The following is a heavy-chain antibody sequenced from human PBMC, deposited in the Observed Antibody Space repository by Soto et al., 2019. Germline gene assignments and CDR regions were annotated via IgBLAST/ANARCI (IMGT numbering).Heavy chain of an antibody. D-gene: IGHD3-22*01. V-gene: IGHV3-21*01. CDR1: GFTFSSYS. Sequence: GGSLRLSCAASGFTFSSYSMNWVRQAPGKGLEWVSSISSSSSYIYYADSVKGRFTISRDNAKNSLYLQMNSLRAEDTAVYYCARDYRSYYDSSGYYYVVNYYYHGMDVWGQGNTVTVSS. CDR3: ARDYRSYYDSSGYYYVVNYYYHGMDV. J-gene: IGHJ6*02. CDR2: ISSSSSYI.